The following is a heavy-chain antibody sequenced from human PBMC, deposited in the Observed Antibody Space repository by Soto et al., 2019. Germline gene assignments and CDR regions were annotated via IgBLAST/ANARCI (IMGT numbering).Heavy chain of an antibody. J-gene: IGHJ4*02. CDR3: ARNRRETADFGY. Sequence: QVQLVQSGAEVKKPGASVKVSCKASGYTFTTYDVNWMRQATGQGPEWLGWMNPYNGDTGYAQKFQGRGTLTRDPSMNTAYLELSSLTYEDTAVYYCARNRRETADFGYWGQGTLVTVPS. CDR1: GYTFTTYD. CDR2: MNPYNGDT. D-gene: IGHD1-1*01. V-gene: IGHV1-8*02.